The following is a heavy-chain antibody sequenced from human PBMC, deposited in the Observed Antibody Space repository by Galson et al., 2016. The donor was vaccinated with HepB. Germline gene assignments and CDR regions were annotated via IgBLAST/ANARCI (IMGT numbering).Heavy chain of an antibody. CDR3: ARARGTTVTFDY. CDR2: IIPIFSTA. D-gene: IGHD4-17*01. CDR1: GGTFSSYA. V-gene: IGHV1-69*13. J-gene: IGHJ4*02. Sequence: SVKVSCKASGGTFSSYAINWVRRAPGQGLEWMGRIIPIFSTAHYAQKFQGKVTITAEESTSTAYMELSSLISEDTAVYYCARARGTTVTFDYWGQGTLVTVSS.